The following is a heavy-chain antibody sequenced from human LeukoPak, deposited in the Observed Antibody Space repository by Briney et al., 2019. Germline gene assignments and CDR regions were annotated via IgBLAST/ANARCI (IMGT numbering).Heavy chain of an antibody. CDR3: ARSEGNSGCSSTSCYNY. Sequence: ASVKVSCKASGGTFSSYAISWVRQAPGQGLEWMGGIIPIFGTANYAQKFQGRVTITPDESTSTAYMELSSLRSEDTAVYYCARSEGNSGCSSTSCYNYWGQGTLDTVSS. CDR1: GGTFSSYA. V-gene: IGHV1-69*13. D-gene: IGHD2-2*02. CDR2: IIPIFGTA. J-gene: IGHJ4*02.